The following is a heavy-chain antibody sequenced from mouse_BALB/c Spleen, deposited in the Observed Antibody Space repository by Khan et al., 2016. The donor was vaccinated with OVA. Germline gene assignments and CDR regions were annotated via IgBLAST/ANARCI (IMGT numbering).Heavy chain of an antibody. CDR3: HPVGSYYMSFVY. D-gene: IGHD2-12*01. CDR1: GYTFTSYV. Sequence: VQLQQSGPEVVKPGASVKMSCKASGYTFTSYVMHWVKQKPGQGLEWIGYIYPFNDATKFNEKFNGKVTLTSDKSSSTAYMELSSLTSEDSAVYYCHPVGSYYMSFVYWGKGTLVTVSA. V-gene: IGHV1S136*01. J-gene: IGHJ3*01. CDR2: IYPFNDAT.